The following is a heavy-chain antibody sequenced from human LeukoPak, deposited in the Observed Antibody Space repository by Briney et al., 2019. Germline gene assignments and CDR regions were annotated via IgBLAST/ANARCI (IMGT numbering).Heavy chain of an antibody. CDR1: GFTFSDYY. CDR3: ARDHVWGSYRPDY. CDR2: ISSSGSTI. Sequence: KPGGSLRLSCAASGFTFSDYYMSWIRQAPGKGLEWVSYISSSGSTIYYADSVKGRFTISRDNAKNSLYLRMNSLRAEDTAVYYCARDHVWGSYRPDYWGQGTLVTVSS. D-gene: IGHD3-16*02. V-gene: IGHV3-11*01. J-gene: IGHJ4*02.